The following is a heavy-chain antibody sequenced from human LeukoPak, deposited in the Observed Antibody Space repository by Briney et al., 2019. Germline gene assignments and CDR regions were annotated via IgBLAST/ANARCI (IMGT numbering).Heavy chain of an antibody. V-gene: IGHV1-8*01. J-gene: IGHJ6*02. D-gene: IGHD6-19*01. CDR2: MNPNSGNT. CDR1: GYTFTSYD. Sequence: GASVKVSCKASGYTFTSYDINWVRQATGQGLEWMGWMNPNSGNTGYAQKFQGRVTMTRNTSISTAYMELSSLRSEDTAVYYCARTGMESSGWYYYYYGMDVWGQGTTVTVSS. CDR3: ARTGMESSGWYYYYYGMDV.